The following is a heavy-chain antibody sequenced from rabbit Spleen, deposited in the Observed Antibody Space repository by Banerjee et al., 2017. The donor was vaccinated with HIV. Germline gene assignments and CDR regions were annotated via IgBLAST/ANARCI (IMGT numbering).Heavy chain of an antibody. D-gene: IGHD1-1*01. V-gene: IGHV1S45*01. CDR3: ARDTSSSFSSYGMDL. Sequence: QEQLVESGGGLVKPEGSLTLTCKASGVSFSDKDVMCWVRQAPGKGLEWIACINAVTGKPVYATWAKGRFTISKASSTTVTLQMTSLTAADTATYFCARDTSSSFSSYGMDLWGPGTLVTVS. CDR2: INAVTGKP. CDR1: GVSFSDKDV. J-gene: IGHJ6*01.